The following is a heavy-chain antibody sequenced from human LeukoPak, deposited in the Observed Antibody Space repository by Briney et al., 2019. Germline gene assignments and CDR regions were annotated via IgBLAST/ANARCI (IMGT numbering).Heavy chain of an antibody. J-gene: IGHJ4*02. D-gene: IGHD2-15*01. CDR1: GYTFTGYY. CDR3: ARDPGKYCSGGSCYLFPDY. V-gene: IGHV1-2*02. CDR2: INPNSGGT. Sequence: ASVKVSCEASGYTFTGYYMHWVRQAPGQGLEWMGWINPNSGGTNYAQKFQGRVTMTRDTSISTAYMELSRLRSDDTAVYYCARDPGKYCSGGSCYLFPDYWGQGTLVTVSS.